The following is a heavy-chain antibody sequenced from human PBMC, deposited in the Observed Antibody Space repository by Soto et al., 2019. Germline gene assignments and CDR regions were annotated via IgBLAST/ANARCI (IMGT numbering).Heavy chain of an antibody. CDR3: ATTSSPYYYGSGRDAFDI. V-gene: IGHV1-69*02. J-gene: IGHJ3*02. D-gene: IGHD3-10*01. Sequence: QVQLVQSGAEVKKPGSSVKVSCKASGGTFSSYTISWVRQAPGQGLEWMGRIIPILGIANYAQKFQGRVTITADKCTSTAYMEMSSLRSEDTAVYYCATTSSPYYYGSGRDAFDIWGQGTMVTVSS. CDR2: IIPILGIA. CDR1: GGTFSSYT.